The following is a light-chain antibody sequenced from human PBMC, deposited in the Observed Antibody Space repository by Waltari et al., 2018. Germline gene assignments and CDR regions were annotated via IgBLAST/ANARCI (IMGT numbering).Light chain of an antibody. CDR1: RSHIGTHY. Sequence: QSVLTQTPSVSAAPGHKVTISCSGRRSHIGTHYVSRHQQLPGSAPKLLIYDNDKRPSGIPYRFSGSKSGTSATLGITGLQTGDEAHYYCATWDNSLNNVVFGGGTKLTVL. CDR2: DND. J-gene: IGLJ2*01. CDR3: ATWDNSLNNVV. V-gene: IGLV1-51*01.